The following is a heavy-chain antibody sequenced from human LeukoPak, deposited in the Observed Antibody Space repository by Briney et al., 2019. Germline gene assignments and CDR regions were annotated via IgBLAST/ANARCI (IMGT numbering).Heavy chain of an antibody. J-gene: IGHJ5*02. CDR2: ISGSGSII. D-gene: IGHD1-26*01. CDR1: GFTFGDYY. CDR3: AKDGHSGSYYWFDP. V-gene: IGHV3-11*01. Sequence: GGSLRLSCAASGFTFGDYYISWLRQAPGKGLEWVSDISGSGSIIYYADSVKGRFTISRDNAKSSLYLQMNSLRAEDTAVYYCAKDGHSGSYYWFDPWGQGTLVTVSS.